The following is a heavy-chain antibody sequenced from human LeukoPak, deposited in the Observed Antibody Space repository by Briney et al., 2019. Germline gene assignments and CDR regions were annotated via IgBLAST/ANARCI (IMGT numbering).Heavy chain of an antibody. CDR2: ISGSGGST. V-gene: IGHV3-23*01. D-gene: IGHD6-13*01. CDR1: GFTFSSYG. CDR3: AKDLVHSSSSPRFLDY. J-gene: IGHJ4*02. Sequence: SGGTLRPSCAASGFTFSSYGMSWVRQAPGKGLEWVSAISGSGGSTYYADSVKGRFTISRDNSKNTLYLQMNSLRAEDTAVYYCAKDLVHSSSSPRFLDYWGQGTLVTVSS.